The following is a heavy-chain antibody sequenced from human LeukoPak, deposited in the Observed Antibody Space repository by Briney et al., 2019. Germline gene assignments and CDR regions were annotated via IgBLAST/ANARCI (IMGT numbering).Heavy chain of an antibody. V-gene: IGHV3-33*01. CDR3: ARDGDYYDSTYYFDY. J-gene: IGHJ4*02. CDR1: GFTLSSYG. CDR2: IWYDGSNK. D-gene: IGHD3-22*01. Sequence: GRSLRLSCAASGFTLSSYGMHWVCQAPGKGLEWVAVIWYDGSNKYYADSVKGRFTISRDNSKNTLYLQMNSLRAEDTAVYYCARDGDYYDSTYYFDYWGKATLVTVSS.